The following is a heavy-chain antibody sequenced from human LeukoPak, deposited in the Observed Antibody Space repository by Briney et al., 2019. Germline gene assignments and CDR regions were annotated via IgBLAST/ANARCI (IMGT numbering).Heavy chain of an antibody. CDR2: ISGSGGST. Sequence: PGGSLRLSCAASGFTFSSYAMSWVRQAPGKGLEWVSAISGSGGSTYYADSVKGRFTISRDNSKNTLYLQMDSLRAEDTAVYYCAKDVIGCSSTSCYYWGQGTLVTVSS. CDR1: GFTFSSYA. CDR3: AKDVIGCSSTSCYY. J-gene: IGHJ4*02. V-gene: IGHV3-23*01. D-gene: IGHD2-2*01.